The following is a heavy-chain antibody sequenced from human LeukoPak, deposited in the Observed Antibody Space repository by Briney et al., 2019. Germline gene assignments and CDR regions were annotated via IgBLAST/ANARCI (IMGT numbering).Heavy chain of an antibody. V-gene: IGHV3-30*04. Sequence: PGRSLRLSCAASGFTFGTYAMHWVRQAPGKGLEWVAVILSDGSIQNTADSVRGRFIISRDNSKNTLFLQMNRLRTGDTAVYYCARGAILGGYNLIDDWGQGTLVTVSS. CDR3: ARGAILGGYNLIDD. J-gene: IGHJ4*02. CDR1: GFTFGTYA. CDR2: ILSDGSIQ. D-gene: IGHD1-26*01.